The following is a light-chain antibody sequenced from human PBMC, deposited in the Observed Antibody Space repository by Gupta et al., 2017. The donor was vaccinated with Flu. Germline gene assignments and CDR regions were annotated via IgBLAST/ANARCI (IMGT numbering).Light chain of an antibody. CDR1: HNIRGW. J-gene: IGKJ1*01. V-gene: IGKV1-5*03. CDR2: KVS. Sequence: DIQMTQSPSTVSASIGDRVTITCRASHNIRGWLAWYQQKPGKAPNLLIYKVSNLQSGVPSRFSGSGSGTDFTLTISSLQPDDFATYYCQQYHSYWTFGQGTKVEIK. CDR3: QQYHSYWT.